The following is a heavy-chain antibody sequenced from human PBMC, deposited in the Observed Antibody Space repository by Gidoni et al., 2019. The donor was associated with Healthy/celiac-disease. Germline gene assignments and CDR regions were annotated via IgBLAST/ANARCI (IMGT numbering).Heavy chain of an antibody. Sequence: VQLVQSGAEAKKPGSPVKVSCKASGGTFSSYAISWVRQAPGQGLEWRGGIIPIFGTANYAQKFQGRVTITADESTSTAYMELSSLRSEDTAVYYCARIPEREMEGDWYFDLWGRGTLVTVSS. CDR2: IIPIFGTA. CDR1: GGTFSSYA. CDR3: ARIPEREMEGDWYFDL. V-gene: IGHV1-69*01. J-gene: IGHJ2*01. D-gene: IGHD2-2*02.